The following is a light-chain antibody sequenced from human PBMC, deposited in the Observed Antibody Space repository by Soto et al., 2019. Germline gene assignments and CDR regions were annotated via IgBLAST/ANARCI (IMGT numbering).Light chain of an antibody. CDR1: SSDVGGYNY. CDR3: TSYTSSNTLV. Sequence: QSVLTQPASVSGSPGQSITISCTGTSSDVGGYNYVSWYQHHPGKAPKLMIYDVFNRPSGVSNRFSGSKSGNTASLTISGLRAEDESDYYCTSYTSSNTLVFGGGTQLTVL. CDR2: DVF. V-gene: IGLV2-14*03. J-gene: IGLJ3*02.